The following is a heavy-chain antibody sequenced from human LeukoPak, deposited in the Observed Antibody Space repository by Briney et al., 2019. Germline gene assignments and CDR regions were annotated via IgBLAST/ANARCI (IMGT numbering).Heavy chain of an antibody. J-gene: IGHJ5*02. CDR3: AKDRTGYSYGYFLSP. Sequence: RSGGSLRLSCAASGFTFNNYAMTWGRQAPGKGLEWVSTISDSISGGSTYYADSVKGRFTISRDNSKNTLYLQMNILRAEDTAVYYCAKDRTGYSYGYFLSPWGQGTLVTVSS. CDR1: GFTFNNYA. V-gene: IGHV3-23*01. D-gene: IGHD5-18*01. CDR2: ISDSISGGST.